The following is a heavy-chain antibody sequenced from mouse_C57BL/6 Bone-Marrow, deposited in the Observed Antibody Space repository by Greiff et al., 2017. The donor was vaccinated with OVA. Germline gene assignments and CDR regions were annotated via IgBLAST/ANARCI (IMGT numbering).Heavy chain of an antibody. Sequence: QVQLQQSGPELVKPGASVKISCKASGYTFTDYYINWVKQRPGQGLEWIGWIFPGSGSTYYNEKFKGKATLTVDKSSSTAYMLLSSLTSEDSAVYFCARALNLITTVNGYAMDYWGQGTSVTVSS. J-gene: IGHJ4*01. CDR1: GYTFTDYY. V-gene: IGHV1-75*01. CDR3: ARALNLITTVNGYAMDY. CDR2: IFPGSGST. D-gene: IGHD1-1*01.